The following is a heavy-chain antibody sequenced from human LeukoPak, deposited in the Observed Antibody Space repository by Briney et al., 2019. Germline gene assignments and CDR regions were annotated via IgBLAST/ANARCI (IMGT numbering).Heavy chain of an antibody. J-gene: IGHJ4*02. Sequence: GGSLRLSCSASGFTFSSYAMSWVRQAPGKGLEWVSAISGSGGSTYYADSVKGRFTISRDNSKSTLYLQMNSLRAEDTAVYYCAKYHFDWLFPPGFDYWGQGTLVTVSS. D-gene: IGHD3-9*01. CDR3: AKYHFDWLFPPGFDY. CDR1: GFTFSSYA. CDR2: ISGSGGST. V-gene: IGHV3-23*01.